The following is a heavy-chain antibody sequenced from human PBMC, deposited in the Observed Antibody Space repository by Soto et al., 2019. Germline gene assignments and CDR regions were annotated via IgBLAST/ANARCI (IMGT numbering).Heavy chain of an antibody. CDR3: AGDCSGAKCNDAFDI. CDR1: GFTFSDYY. V-gene: IGHV3-11*01. D-gene: IGHD2-15*01. Sequence: QVQLVESGGGLVKPGGSLRLSCAASGFTFSDYYMSWIRQAPGKGLEWVSYISSSGSPIYYGDSVKGRFTISRDNAKNSLYLQMNSLRAEDTAVYYCAGDCSGAKCNDAFDIWGQGTMVTVSS. CDR2: ISSSGSPI. J-gene: IGHJ3*02.